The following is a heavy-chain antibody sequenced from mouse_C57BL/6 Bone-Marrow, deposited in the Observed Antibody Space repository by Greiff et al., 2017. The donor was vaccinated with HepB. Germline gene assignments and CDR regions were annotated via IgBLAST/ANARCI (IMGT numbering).Heavy chain of an antibody. J-gene: IGHJ1*03. V-gene: IGHV1-55*01. CDR3: ARRDYYGPYWYFDV. D-gene: IGHD1-1*01. CDR1: GYTFTSYW. Sequence: VQLQQPGAELVKPGASVKMSCKASGYTFTSYWITWVKQRPGQGLEWIGDIYPGSGSTNYNEKFKSKATLTVDTSSSTAYMQLSSLTSEDSAVYYCARRDYYGPYWYFDVWGTGTTVTVSS. CDR2: IYPGSGST.